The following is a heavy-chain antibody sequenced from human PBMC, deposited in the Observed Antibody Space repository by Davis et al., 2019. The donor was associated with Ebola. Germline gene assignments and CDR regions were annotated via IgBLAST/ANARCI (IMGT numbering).Heavy chain of an antibody. J-gene: IGHJ5*02. CDR2: IWYDGSNK. V-gene: IGHV3-33*08. CDR3: ARSGHYDFWSGYLYNWFDP. CDR1: GFTFSSYG. D-gene: IGHD3-3*01. Sequence: GESLKISCAASGFTFSSYGMHWVRRAPGKGLEWVAVIWYDGSNKYYADSVKGRFTISRDNSKNTLHLQMNSLRAEDTAVYYCARSGHYDFWSGYLYNWFDPWGQGTLVTVSS.